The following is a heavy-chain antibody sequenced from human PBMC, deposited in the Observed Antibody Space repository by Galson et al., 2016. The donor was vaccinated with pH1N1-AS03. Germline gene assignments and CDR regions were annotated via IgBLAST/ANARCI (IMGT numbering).Heavy chain of an antibody. CDR3: TRSRYYNTNLYYFDY. D-gene: IGHD2/OR15-2a*01. V-gene: IGHV2-5*02. Sequence: PALVKPTQTLTLTCAFSGFSLATSGVGVGWIRQPPGRALEWLALIYWDDDKLYNPSLKSRLTVTKDTSKNLVVLTLTDMDPVDTATYFCTRSRYYNTNLYYFDYWGQGTLVTVSS. J-gene: IGHJ4*02. CDR1: GFSLATSGVG. CDR2: IYWDDDK.